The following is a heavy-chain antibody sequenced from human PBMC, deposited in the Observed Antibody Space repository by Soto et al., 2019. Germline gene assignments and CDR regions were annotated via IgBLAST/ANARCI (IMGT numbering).Heavy chain of an antibody. D-gene: IGHD3-10*01. V-gene: IGHV4-38-2*01. CDR3: ASVLWFGELLYYFDS. Sequence: SETLSLTCAVSGYSISSGYYWGWIRQPPGKGLEWIGSIYHSGSTYYNPSLKSRVTISVDTSKNQFSLKLSSVTAADTAVYYCASVLWFGELLYYFDSWGQGTPVTVSS. CDR2: IYHSGST. J-gene: IGHJ4*02. CDR1: GYSISSGYY.